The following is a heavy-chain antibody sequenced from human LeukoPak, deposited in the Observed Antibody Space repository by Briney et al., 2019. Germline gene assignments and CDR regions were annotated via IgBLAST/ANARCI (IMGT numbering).Heavy chain of an antibody. Sequence: SETLSLTCSVSAGSISSSSWWSWVRQSPVKGLEWIGEIYLYGTTNYNPSLKSRVTMSVDRSKNQFSLKLSSVTVADTAVYYCARQKWEQQGRDYYFNGLDVWGPGTTVTVSS. V-gene: IGHV4-4*02. D-gene: IGHD1-26*01. CDR3: ARQKWEQQGRDYYFNGLDV. J-gene: IGHJ6*02. CDR1: AGSISSSSW. CDR2: IYLYGTT.